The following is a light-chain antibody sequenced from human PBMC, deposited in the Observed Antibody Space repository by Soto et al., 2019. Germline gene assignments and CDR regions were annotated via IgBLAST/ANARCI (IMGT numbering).Light chain of an antibody. CDR1: QSISSY. V-gene: IGKV1-39*01. J-gene: IGKJ1*01. CDR2: AAS. Sequence: DIQMTQSPSSLSASVGDRVTITCRASQSISSYLNWYQQKPGKAPKLLIYAASSLQSGVSSRFSGSGSGTEFTLTISSLQSEDFAVYYCQQYNNWPRTFGQGTKVDIK. CDR3: QQYNNWPRT.